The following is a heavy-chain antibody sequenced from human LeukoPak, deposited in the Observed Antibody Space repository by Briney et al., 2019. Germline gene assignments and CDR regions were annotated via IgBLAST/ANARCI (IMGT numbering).Heavy chain of an antibody. CDR3: ARSRSKWELPPFDH. V-gene: IGHV3-30*04. CDR2: MSYDGSNK. J-gene: IGHJ4*02. Sequence: GGSLRLSCAASGFTFSSVAMHWIRQAPGKGLEWVAVMSYDGSNKYSDSVKGRFTISRDNSKNMLSLQMNSLRPEDTAVYHCARSRSKWELPPFDHWGQGTLVTVSS. CDR1: GFTFSSVA. D-gene: IGHD1-26*01.